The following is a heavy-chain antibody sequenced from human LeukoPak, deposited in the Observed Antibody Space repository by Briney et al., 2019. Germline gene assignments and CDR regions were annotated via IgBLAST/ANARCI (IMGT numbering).Heavy chain of an antibody. CDR3: AKAQRYFDWLLPPGAFDI. D-gene: IGHD3-9*01. Sequence: SGGSLRLSCAASGFTFRSYEMNWVRQAPGKGLEWVSYISSSGSTIYLADPVKSRFTISRDNAKNSLYLQMNSLRAEDTAVYYCAKAQRYFDWLLPPGAFDIWGQGTMVTVSS. CDR2: ISSSGSTI. J-gene: IGHJ3*02. CDR1: GFTFRSYE. V-gene: IGHV3-48*03.